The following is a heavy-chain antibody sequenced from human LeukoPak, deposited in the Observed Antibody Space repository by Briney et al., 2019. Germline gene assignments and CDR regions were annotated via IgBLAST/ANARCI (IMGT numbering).Heavy chain of an antibody. CDR1: GGTFSRYT. Sequence: SVRVSCKASGGTFSRYTISWVRQAPGQGLEWMGGIIPMFGRANYAQKFQGRLTITADESSTTAYMELSGLRSEDTAVYYCATDASIYDSRGYYYLWWGQGTLVTVSS. V-gene: IGHV1-69*01. J-gene: IGHJ4*02. D-gene: IGHD3-22*01. CDR2: IIPMFGRA. CDR3: ATDASIYDSRGYYYLW.